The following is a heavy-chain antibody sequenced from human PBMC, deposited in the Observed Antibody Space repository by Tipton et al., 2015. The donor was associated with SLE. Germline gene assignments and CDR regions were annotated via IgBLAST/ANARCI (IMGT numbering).Heavy chain of an antibody. Sequence: LRLSCAVSGYSITSNYYWGWIRQPPGKGLEWIGSGSTYYNPSLKSRVTISVDASKNQFSLKVTSVTAADTAVYFCARGGITMVRPYGDYWGQGTLVTVSS. J-gene: IGHJ4*02. CDR2: GST. CDR1: GYSITSNYY. CDR3: ARGGITMVRPYGDY. V-gene: IGHV4-38-2*01. D-gene: IGHD3-10*01.